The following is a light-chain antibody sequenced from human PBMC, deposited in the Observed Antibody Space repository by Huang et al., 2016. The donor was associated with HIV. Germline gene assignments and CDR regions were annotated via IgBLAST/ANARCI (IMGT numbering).Light chain of an antibody. V-gene: IGKV3D-15*01. Sequence: IVLTQSPDTVSASPGETATLSCRASQSVTSNLAWYQQKPGQAPRLLIYAASSRATNIPARFSGSGYGTEFTLTITSLQSEDFAVYYCQHGTFGQGTKVEIK. CDR2: AAS. CDR3: QHGT. J-gene: IGKJ1*01. CDR1: QSVTSN.